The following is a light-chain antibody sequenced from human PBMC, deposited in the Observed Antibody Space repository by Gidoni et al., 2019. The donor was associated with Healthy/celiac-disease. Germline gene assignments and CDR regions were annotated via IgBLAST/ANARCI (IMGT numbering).Light chain of an antibody. J-gene: IGKJ2*01. CDR1: QRVSSY. CDR3: QKRSNWYT. Sequence: ETVLTQSPATLSLSPGERATLSCRASQRVSSYLAWYQQKPGQAPRLRIYDASNRATGIPARFRGSGSGTDFTVTISSLEPEDFAGYYCQKRSNWYTFGQGTKLEIK. CDR2: DAS. V-gene: IGKV3-11*01.